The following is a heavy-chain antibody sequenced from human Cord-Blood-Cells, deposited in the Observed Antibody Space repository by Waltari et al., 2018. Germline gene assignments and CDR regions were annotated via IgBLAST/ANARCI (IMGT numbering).Heavy chain of an antibody. CDR1: GGCFSGYY. CDR2: INHSGST. Sequence: QLQLQQWGAGLLQPSETLSLTCAVYGGCFSGYYLSRILRPPGKGLEWIGEINHSGSTNYNPSLKSRVTISVDTSKNQFSLKLSSVTAADTAVYYCARGGCSSTSCYYFDYWGQGTLVTVSS. D-gene: IGHD2-2*01. CDR3: ARGGCSSTSCYYFDY. V-gene: IGHV4-34*01. J-gene: IGHJ4*02.